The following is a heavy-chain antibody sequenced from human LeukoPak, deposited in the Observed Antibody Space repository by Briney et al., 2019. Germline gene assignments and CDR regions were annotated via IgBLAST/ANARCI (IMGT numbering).Heavy chain of an antibody. V-gene: IGHV4-39*07. Sequence: KPSETLPLTCTVSGGSISSSSYYWGWIRQPPGKGLEWIGEINHSGSTNYNSSLKSRVTISVDTSKNQFSLKLSSVTAADTAVYYCARGYYGSGSHCCHMDVWGKGTTITVS. D-gene: IGHD3-10*01. CDR2: INHSGST. J-gene: IGHJ6*03. CDR3: ARGYYGSGSHCCHMDV. CDR1: GGSISSSSYY.